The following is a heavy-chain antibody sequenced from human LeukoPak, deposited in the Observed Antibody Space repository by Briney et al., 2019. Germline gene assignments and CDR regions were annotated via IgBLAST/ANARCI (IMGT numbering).Heavy chain of an antibody. CDR1: GYTFTNYW. CDR3: ARGDSSYSIHYFDY. Sequence: GESLKISCKGSGYTFTNYWIGWVRQMPGKGLEWMGIIYPGDSDTTYSPSFQGQVTISADKSIRTAYLQWSSLKASDTAMYYCARGDSSYSIHYFDYWGQGNLVTVSS. J-gene: IGHJ4*02. D-gene: IGHD2-2*02. CDR2: IYPGDSDT. V-gene: IGHV5-51*01.